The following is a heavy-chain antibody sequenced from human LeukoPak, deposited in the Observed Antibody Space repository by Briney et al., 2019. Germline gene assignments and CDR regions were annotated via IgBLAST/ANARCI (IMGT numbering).Heavy chain of an antibody. CDR2: ISSGGTTK. V-gene: IGHV3-48*03. CDR1: GFTFSSYE. Sequence: PGGSLRLSCAASGFTFSSYEMNWVRQAPGKGLEWVSYISSGGTTKYYADSVKGRFTISRDNAKNSLYLQMNSLRAEDTAVYYCAKRPMAGSGSSPNRHFDYWGQGTLVTVSS. J-gene: IGHJ4*02. D-gene: IGHD1-26*01. CDR3: AKRPMAGSGSSPNRHFDY.